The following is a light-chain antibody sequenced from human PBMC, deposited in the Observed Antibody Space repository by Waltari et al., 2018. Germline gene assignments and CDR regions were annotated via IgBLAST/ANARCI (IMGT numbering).Light chain of an antibody. V-gene: IGKV1-5*03. CDR2: KSS. CDR1: QHISAW. CDR3: HHYDGYSRT. Sequence: DIQLTQSPSTLSASIGDRVTITCRASQHISAWLAWYQQKPGKAPKLRIYKSSSSGSGVSSRFTGSGSGTDFTLTISGLQPDDFATYYCHHYDGYSRTFGQGTRVEVK. J-gene: IGKJ1*01.